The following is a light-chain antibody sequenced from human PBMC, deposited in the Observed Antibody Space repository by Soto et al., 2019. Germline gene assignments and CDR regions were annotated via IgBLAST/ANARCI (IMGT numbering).Light chain of an antibody. V-gene: IGLV2-14*01. CDR3: SSYTSSSTLLYL. Sequence: QSALTQPASVSGSPGQSITISCTGTSSDVGGYNYVSWYQQHPGKAPKLMIYQVRNRPSGVSDRFSGSKSGNTASLTISGLQAEDESEYYCSSYTSSSTLLYLFGTGTKLTVL. CDR2: QVR. CDR1: SSDVGGYNY. J-gene: IGLJ1*01.